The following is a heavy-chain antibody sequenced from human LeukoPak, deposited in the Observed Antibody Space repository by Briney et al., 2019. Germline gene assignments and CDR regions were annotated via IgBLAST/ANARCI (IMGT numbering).Heavy chain of an antibody. V-gene: IGHV3-33*01. D-gene: IGHD3-3*01. J-gene: IGHJ4*02. Sequence: GGSLRLSCAASGFTFSSYGMHWVRQAPGKGLEWVAVIWYDGSKEYYADSVKGRFTISRDSSKNMVYLQMNSLRTEDTAVYYCARGVDFHFDDWGQGTLVAVSS. CDR2: IWYDGSKE. CDR1: GFTFSSYG. CDR3: ARGVDFHFDD.